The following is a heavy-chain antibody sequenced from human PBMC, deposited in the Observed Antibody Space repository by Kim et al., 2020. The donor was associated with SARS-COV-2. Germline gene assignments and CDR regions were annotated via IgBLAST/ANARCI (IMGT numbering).Heavy chain of an antibody. CDR1: GYTFTSYY. D-gene: IGHD2-2*02. CDR3: ASFSCSTSCYTSIAFDI. CDR2: INPSGGST. V-gene: IGHV1-46*01. J-gene: IGHJ3*02. Sequence: ASVKVSCKASGYTFTSYYMHWVRQAPGQGLEWMGIINPSGGSTSYAQKFQGRVTMTRDTSMSTVYMELSSLRSEDTAVYYCASFSCSTSCYTSIAFDIWGQGTMVTVSS.